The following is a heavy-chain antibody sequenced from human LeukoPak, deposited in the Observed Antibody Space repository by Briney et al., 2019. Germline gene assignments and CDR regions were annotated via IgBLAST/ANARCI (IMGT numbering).Heavy chain of an antibody. CDR3: AIDRRPGSGFLHYYYMDV. V-gene: IGHV3-53*01. CDR1: GLPVSANY. J-gene: IGHJ6*03. CDR2: IYYGGST. Sequence: GGSLSLSCEAPGLPVSANYLSWVRRAPGKGLEWASVIYYGGSTFYADSVKGRFTISRDNSKNTLYLQMNSLRVEDTAVYYCAIDRRPGSGFLHYYYMDVWGKGTTVTVSS. D-gene: IGHD6-19*01.